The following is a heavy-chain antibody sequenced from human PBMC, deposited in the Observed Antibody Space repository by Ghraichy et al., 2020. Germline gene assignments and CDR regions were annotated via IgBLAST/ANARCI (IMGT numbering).Heavy chain of an antibody. CDR1: GFSFSSYS. J-gene: IGHJ3*02. Sequence: GGSLRLSCVASGFSFSSYSINWVRQAPGKGLEWVAYISSSSSIHYADSVKGRVTISRDNAKSSLYLQMNSLRDEDTALYYCARDRDYGDYVISPFDIWGQGTTVTVSS. V-gene: IGHV3-48*02. D-gene: IGHD4-17*01. CDR3: ARDRDYGDYVISPFDI. CDR2: ISSSSSI.